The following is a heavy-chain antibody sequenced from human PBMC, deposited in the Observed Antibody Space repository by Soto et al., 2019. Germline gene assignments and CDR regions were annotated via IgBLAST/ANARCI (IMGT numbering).Heavy chain of an antibody. J-gene: IGHJ2*01. CDR2: IIPMLGVR. V-gene: IGHV1-69*02. CDR1: GGTFSTYS. CDR3: LMIRRPPRSTLFPYTRSSDL. D-gene: IGHD4-17*01. Sequence: SVKVSCKDSGGTFSTYSMFWVRQAPGQGLEWMGRIIPMLGVRNFAQRFQDRVTITADKSTATVHMELSSLRSEDTALYYFLMIRRPPRSTLFPYTRSSDL.